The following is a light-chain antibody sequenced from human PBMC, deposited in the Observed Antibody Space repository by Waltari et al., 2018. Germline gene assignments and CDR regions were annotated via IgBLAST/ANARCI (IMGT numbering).Light chain of an antibody. J-gene: IGKJ4*01. CDR3: QQYSDWPLT. CDR1: QSVSSS. V-gene: IGKV3-15*01. Sequence: EIVLTQSLATLSLSPGERATLSCRASQSVSSSLAWYQQRPGQGPSLLIYASSSRATGIPDRFSGGGSGTDFTLAINSLEPEDFAIYYCQQYSDWPLTFGGGTKVEIK. CDR2: ASS.